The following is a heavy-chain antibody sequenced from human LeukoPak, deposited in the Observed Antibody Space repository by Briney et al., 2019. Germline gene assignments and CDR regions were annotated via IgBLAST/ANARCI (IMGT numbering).Heavy chain of an antibody. CDR3: ARVEDSGYDYRGRFDP. Sequence: SETLSLTCTVSGGSISSGGSSWSWIRQPPGKGLEWIGNIYYSGSTNYNPSLKSRVTISVDTSKNQFSLKLSSVTAADTAVYYCARVEDSGYDYRGRFDPWGQGTLVTVSS. J-gene: IGHJ5*02. V-gene: IGHV4-61*08. CDR1: GGSISSGGSS. CDR2: IYYSGST. D-gene: IGHD5-12*01.